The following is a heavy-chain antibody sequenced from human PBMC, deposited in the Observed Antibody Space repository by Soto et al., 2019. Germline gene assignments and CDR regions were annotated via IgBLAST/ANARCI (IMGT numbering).Heavy chain of an antibody. CDR3: ARGNADNWFDP. CDR2: IYYSGSN. D-gene: IGHD4-4*01. J-gene: IGHJ5*02. V-gene: IGHV4-31*03. Sequence: QVQLQESGPGLVKPSQTLSLTCTVSGRSISSGGYYWSWIRQHPGKGLEWIGYIYYSGSNYYNPSLKSRVTISVDTSKNQFSLKLSSVTAADTAVYYCARGNADNWFDPWGQGTLVTVSS. CDR1: GRSISSGGYY.